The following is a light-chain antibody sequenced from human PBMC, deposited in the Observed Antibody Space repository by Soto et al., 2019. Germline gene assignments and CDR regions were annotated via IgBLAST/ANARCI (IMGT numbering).Light chain of an antibody. CDR1: QSVSSN. CDR3: QQYKNWPGT. J-gene: IGKJ1*01. Sequence: ETEMTQSPATLSVSPGERATHSCRANQSVSSNLAWYQQKPGQAPRLLLSAASTRATGIPARFSGSGFGTEFTLTISSLQSEDFAVYFCQQYKNWPGTFGQGTKVDIK. V-gene: IGKV3-15*01. CDR2: AAS.